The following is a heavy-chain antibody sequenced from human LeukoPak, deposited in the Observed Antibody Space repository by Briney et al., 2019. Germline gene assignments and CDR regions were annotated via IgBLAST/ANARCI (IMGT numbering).Heavy chain of an antibody. V-gene: IGHV1-18*01. J-gene: IGHJ3*02. CDR3: ARASRVYYDSRGYYPKDDAFDI. CDR2: ISAYNSVT. CDR1: GYRFTSYG. Sequence: GASVKVSCTASGYRFTSYGISWVRQAPGQGLEWMGWISAYNSVTNYEHKIQGRVTMTTETSTSAAYMELRSRRSDDTAVYYCARASRVYYDSRGYYPKDDAFDIWGQGRMVTVSA. D-gene: IGHD3-22*01.